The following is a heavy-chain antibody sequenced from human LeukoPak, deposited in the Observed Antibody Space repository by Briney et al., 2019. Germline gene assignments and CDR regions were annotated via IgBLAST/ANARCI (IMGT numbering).Heavy chain of an antibody. V-gene: IGHV4-39*01. CDR2: IYYSGST. D-gene: IGHD2-2*01. CDR3: ARQGDNCSTTSCYDY. CDR1: GDSISSSNYY. J-gene: IGHJ4*02. Sequence: PSETLSLTCTVSGDSISSSNYYWGWIRQPPGKGLEWIGTIYYSGSTYYNPSLKSRVTISVDTSKNQFSLKLSSVTAADTAVYYCARQGDNCSTTSCYDYWGQGILVTVSS.